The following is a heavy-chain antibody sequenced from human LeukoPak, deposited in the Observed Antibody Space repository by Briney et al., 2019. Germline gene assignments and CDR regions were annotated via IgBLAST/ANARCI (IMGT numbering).Heavy chain of an antibody. CDR3: ARVHDPNRFDF. Sequence: PSETLSLTCTVSGDSISDCDSYWTWIRQTPGKGLEWIGYIFCSGSPTYISSLKSRLSILVDTSKNEFSLNLRSVTTADTAVYYCARVHDPNRFDFWGRGALVTVSS. J-gene: IGHJ4*01. CDR2: IFCSGSP. V-gene: IGHV4-61*08. D-gene: IGHD1-1*01. CDR1: GDSISDCDSY.